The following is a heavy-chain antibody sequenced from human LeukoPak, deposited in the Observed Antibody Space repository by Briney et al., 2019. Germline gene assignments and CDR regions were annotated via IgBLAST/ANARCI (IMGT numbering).Heavy chain of an antibody. CDR2: IYYSGST. D-gene: IGHD3-10*01. V-gene: IGHV4-59*01. CDR1: GGSISSYC. Sequence: SETLSLTCTVSGGSISSYCWSWIRQPPGKGLEWIGYIYYSGSTNYNPSLKSRVTISVDTSKNQFSLKLSSVTAADTAVYYCARDSHYGTTDAFDIWGQGTMVTVSS. J-gene: IGHJ3*02. CDR3: ARDSHYGTTDAFDI.